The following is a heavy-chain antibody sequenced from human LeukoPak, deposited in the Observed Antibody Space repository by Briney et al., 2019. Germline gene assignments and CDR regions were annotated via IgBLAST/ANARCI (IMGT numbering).Heavy chain of an antibody. D-gene: IGHD5-18*01. J-gene: IGHJ4*02. CDR3: ARQSSGYSYGFDY. V-gene: IGHV5-51*01. CDR2: IYPGDSDT. Sequence: GESLKISCKGSGYSFTSYWIGWVRQMPGKGLEWMGIIYPGDSDTRYSPSFQGQVTISADKSLRTAYLQWSSLKASDTAMYYCARQSSGYSYGFDYWGQGTLVTVSS. CDR1: GYSFTSYW.